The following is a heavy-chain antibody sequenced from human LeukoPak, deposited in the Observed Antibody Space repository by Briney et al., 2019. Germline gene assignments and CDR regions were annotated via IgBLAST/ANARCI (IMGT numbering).Heavy chain of an antibody. J-gene: IGHJ4*02. CDR3: AKVRYSSSGWYGDFDY. D-gene: IGHD6-19*01. V-gene: IGHV3-43D*03. CDR2: ISWDGGST. CDR1: GFTFDDYA. Sequence: PGGSLRLSCAASGFTFDDYAMHWVRQAPGKGLEWVSLISWDGGSTYYADSVKGRFTISRDNSKNSLYLQMNSLRAEDTALYYCAKVRYSSSGWYGDFDYWGQGTLVTVSS.